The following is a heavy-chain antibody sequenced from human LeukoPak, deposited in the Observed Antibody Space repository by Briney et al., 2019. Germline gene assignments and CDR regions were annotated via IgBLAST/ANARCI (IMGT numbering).Heavy chain of an antibody. D-gene: IGHD5-18*01. CDR2: IFSGGTI. V-gene: IGHV3-53*01. CDR3: ARGHVGYSYGFDY. J-gene: IGHJ4*02. Sequence: GGSLRLSCVASGFTVSSNYMSWVRQAPGKGLEWVSVIFSGGTIYYADSVKGRFTISRDNSKNTLYLQMNSLRAEDTAVYYCARGHVGYSYGFDYWGQGTLVTVSS. CDR1: GFTVSSNY.